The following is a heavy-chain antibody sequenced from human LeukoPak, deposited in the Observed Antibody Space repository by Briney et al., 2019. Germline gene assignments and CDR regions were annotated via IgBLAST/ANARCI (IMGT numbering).Heavy chain of an antibody. CDR1: GFTFSSYW. D-gene: IGHD4-17*01. CDR2: INSDGSST. J-gene: IGHJ5*02. Sequence: GGSLRLSCAASGFTFSSYWMHWVRKAPGKGLVWLSRINSDGSSTSYADSVKGRFTISRDNAKNTLYLQMNSLRAEDTAVYYCARDTGDYGDNWFDPWGQGTLVTVSS. V-gene: IGHV3-74*01. CDR3: ARDTGDYGDNWFDP.